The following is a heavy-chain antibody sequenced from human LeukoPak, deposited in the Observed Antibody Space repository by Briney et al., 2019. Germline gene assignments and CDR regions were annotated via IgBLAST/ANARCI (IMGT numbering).Heavy chain of an antibody. CDR2: ITTGSDTT. Sequence: GGSLRLSCVMSGFTFRNYAMNWVRQAPGKGLEWISNITTGSDTTYHIESVRGRFTISRDNSKNTLYLQMNSLRLDDTAVYYCASGLYGGVFDNWGQGTLVTVSS. CDR1: GFTFRNYA. V-gene: IGHV3-23*01. CDR3: ASGLYGGVFDN. D-gene: IGHD4/OR15-4a*01. J-gene: IGHJ4*02.